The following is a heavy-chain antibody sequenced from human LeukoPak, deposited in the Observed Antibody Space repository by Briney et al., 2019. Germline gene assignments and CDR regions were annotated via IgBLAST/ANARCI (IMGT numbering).Heavy chain of an antibody. J-gene: IGHJ4*02. V-gene: IGHV1-69*01. Sequence: GASVKVSCKASGGTFSSYAISWVRQAPGQGLEWMGGIIPIFGTANYAQKFQGRVTITADESTSTAYMELSSLRSEDTAVYYCASDYGGNSYFDYWGQGTLVTVSS. D-gene: IGHD4-23*01. CDR3: ASDYGGNSYFDY. CDR2: IIPIFGTA. CDR1: GGTFSSYA.